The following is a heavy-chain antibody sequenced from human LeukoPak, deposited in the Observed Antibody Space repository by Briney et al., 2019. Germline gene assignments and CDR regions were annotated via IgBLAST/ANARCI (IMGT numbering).Heavy chain of an antibody. V-gene: IGHV3-11*01. CDR1: GFTFSDYY. CDR2: ISSSGSTI. D-gene: IGHD3-22*01. Sequence: GGSLRLSCAASGFTFSDYYMSWIRQAPGKGLEWVSYISSSGSTIYYADSVKGRFTISRDNAKNSLYLHMNSLRAEDTAVYYCARARHYYDSSGYGYWGQGTLVTVSS. J-gene: IGHJ4*02. CDR3: ARARHYYDSSGYGY.